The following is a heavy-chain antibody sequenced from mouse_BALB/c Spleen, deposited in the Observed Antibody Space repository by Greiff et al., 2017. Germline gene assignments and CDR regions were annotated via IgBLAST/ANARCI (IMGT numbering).Heavy chain of an antibody. Sequence: QVQLQQSGPELVKPGASVKISCKASGYAFSSSWMNWVKQRPGQGLEWIGRIYPGDGDTNYNGKFKGKATLTADKSSSTAYMQLSSLTSVDSAVYFCARQGRGDYRYGSFAYWGQGTLVTVSA. CDR3: ARQGRGDYRYGSFAY. CDR1: GYAFSSSW. CDR2: IYPGDGDT. V-gene: IGHV1-82*01. D-gene: IGHD2-14*01. J-gene: IGHJ3*01.